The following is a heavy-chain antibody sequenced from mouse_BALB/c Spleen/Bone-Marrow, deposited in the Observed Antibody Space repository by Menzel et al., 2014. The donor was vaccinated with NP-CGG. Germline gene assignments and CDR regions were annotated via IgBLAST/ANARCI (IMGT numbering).Heavy chain of an antibody. CDR3: TIYAFAY. V-gene: IGHV1S22*01. D-gene: IGHD2-12*01. CDR1: GYIFTSYW. CDR2: IYPGSGSP. J-gene: IGHJ3*01. Sequence: LQQSGSELVRPGASVKLSCKASGYIFTSYWVHWVKQRPGQGLEWIGNIYPGSGSPNYDERFKNKATLTVDTSSSKAYMQLSNLTSKDSAVYYCTIYAFAYWGQGTLVTVSA.